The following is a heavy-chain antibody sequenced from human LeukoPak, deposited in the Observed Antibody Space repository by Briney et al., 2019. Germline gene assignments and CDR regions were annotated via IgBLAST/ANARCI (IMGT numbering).Heavy chain of an antibody. CDR3: VRVIACRGNRASTACQGKGNAFDI. V-gene: IGHV3-11*01. Sequence: KPGGSLRLSCAVSGFIFSDYYMSWIRQAPGKGLEWVSYISSDGTTIYYADSVKGRFTISRDNAKNSLYLQMNSLRAEDTAVYYCVRVIACRGNRASTACQGKGNAFDIWGQGAMVTVSS. CDR1: GFIFSDYY. J-gene: IGHJ3*02. CDR2: ISSDGTTI. D-gene: IGHD1-14*01.